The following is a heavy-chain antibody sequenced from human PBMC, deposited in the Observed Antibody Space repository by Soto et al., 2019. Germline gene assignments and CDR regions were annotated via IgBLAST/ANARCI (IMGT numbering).Heavy chain of an antibody. Sequence: QVQLHESGPGLVKPSETLSLTCSVSGGSISGLYWTWVRQPPGRGLEWIGWIYYSGTTTYNPSLMSRVTISVDTSKNQFSLKLSAVTAADTAIYYCARLRNPYFMDVWGKGTTVTVSS. CDR3: ARLRNPYFMDV. J-gene: IGHJ6*03. V-gene: IGHV4-59*08. CDR1: GGSISGLY. CDR2: IYYSGTT.